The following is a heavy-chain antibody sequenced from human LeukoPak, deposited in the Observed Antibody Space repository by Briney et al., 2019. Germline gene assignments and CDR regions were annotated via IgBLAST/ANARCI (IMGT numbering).Heavy chain of an antibody. V-gene: IGHV1-58*02. J-gene: IGHJ4*02. CDR1: GFTFTSSA. D-gene: IGHD1-26*01. CDR2: IVVGSGNT. Sequence: ASVKVSCEASGFTFTSSAMQWVRQARGQRLEWIGWIVVGSGNTNYAQKFQERVTITRDMSTSTAYMELSSLRSEDTAVYYCAAGGSYYNPLFDYWGQGTLVTVSS. CDR3: AAGGSYYNPLFDY.